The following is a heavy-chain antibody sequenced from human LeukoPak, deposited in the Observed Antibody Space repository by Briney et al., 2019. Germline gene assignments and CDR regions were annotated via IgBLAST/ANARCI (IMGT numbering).Heavy chain of an antibody. Sequence: GSLRLSCAASGFTFSSYAMSWVRQAPGKGLEWVSAISGSGGSTYYADSVKGRFTISRDNSKNTLYLQMNSLRAEDTAVYYCAKVARSIAARPREYFQHWGQGTLVTVSS. D-gene: IGHD6-6*01. CDR1: GFTFSSYA. CDR3: AKVARSIAARPREYFQH. J-gene: IGHJ1*01. CDR2: ISGSGGST. V-gene: IGHV3-23*01.